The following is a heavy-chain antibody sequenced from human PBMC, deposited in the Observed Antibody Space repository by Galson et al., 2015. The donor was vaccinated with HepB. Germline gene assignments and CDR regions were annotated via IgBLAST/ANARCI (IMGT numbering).Heavy chain of an antibody. CDR2: INAGNGNT. V-gene: IGHV1-3*01. CDR1: GYTFTSYA. Sequence: SVKVSCKASGYTFTSYAMHWVRQAPGQRLEWMGWINAGNGNTKYSQKFQGRVTITRDTSASTAYMELSSLRSEDTAVYYCAREPPLVFSRHYGMDVWGQGTTVTVSS. CDR3: AREPPLVFSRHYGMDV. D-gene: IGHD6-13*01. J-gene: IGHJ6*02.